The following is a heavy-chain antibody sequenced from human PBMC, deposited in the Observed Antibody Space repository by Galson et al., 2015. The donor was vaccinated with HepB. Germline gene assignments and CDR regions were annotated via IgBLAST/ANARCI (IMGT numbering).Heavy chain of an antibody. CDR2: ISGSGGST. CDR3: AKGREQWLGVSDY. CDR1: GFTFSSYA. V-gene: IGHV3-23*01. Sequence: SLRLSCAASGFTFSSYAMSWVRQAPGKGLEWVSAISGSGGSTYYADSVKGRFTISRDNSKNTLYLQMNSLRAEDTAVYYCAKGREQWLGVSDYWGQGTLVTVSS. D-gene: IGHD6-19*01. J-gene: IGHJ4*02.